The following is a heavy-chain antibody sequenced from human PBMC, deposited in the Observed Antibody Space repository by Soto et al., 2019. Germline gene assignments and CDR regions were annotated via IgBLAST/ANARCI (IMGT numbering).Heavy chain of an antibody. V-gene: IGHV3-23*01. J-gene: IGHJ4*02. CDR3: AKDLGYVSEI. D-gene: IGHD3-16*01. CDR2: ISGSGGST. Sequence: EVQLLESGGGLVQPGGSLRLSCAASGFTFSSYAMSWVRQAPGKGLEWVSAISGSGGSTYYADSVKGRFTISRDNSKNTLYLPMTRMRAADTGVYYCAKDLGYVSEIWGQGSLVTVST. CDR1: GFTFSSYA.